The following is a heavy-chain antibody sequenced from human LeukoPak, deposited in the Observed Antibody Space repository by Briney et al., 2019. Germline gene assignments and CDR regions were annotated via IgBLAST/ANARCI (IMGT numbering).Heavy chain of an antibody. Sequence: ASVKLSCNASGYTFTSDDNNWGRQATGQGLEWMGWMNPNSGNTGYAQKFQGRVTMTRNTSISTAYMELSSLRSEDTAVYYCARGAPGDYWGQGTLVTVSS. J-gene: IGHJ4*02. CDR3: ARGAPGDY. D-gene: IGHD1-14*01. CDR1: GYTFTSDD. V-gene: IGHV1-8*01. CDR2: MNPNSGNT.